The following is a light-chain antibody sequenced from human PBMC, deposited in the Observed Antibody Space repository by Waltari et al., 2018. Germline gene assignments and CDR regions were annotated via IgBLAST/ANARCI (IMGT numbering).Light chain of an antibody. CDR3: SSYETSNIVV. J-gene: IGLJ2*01. CDR1: SSDIGPYDY. Sequence: QSALPQPASVSGSPGQSITISCTGTSSDIGPYDYVAWYQQHPGKAPKLIIYDVSGRPSGISDRFSGSKSGNTASLTISGLQADDEAFYYCSSYETSNIVVFGGGTKLTVL. V-gene: IGLV2-14*03. CDR2: DVS.